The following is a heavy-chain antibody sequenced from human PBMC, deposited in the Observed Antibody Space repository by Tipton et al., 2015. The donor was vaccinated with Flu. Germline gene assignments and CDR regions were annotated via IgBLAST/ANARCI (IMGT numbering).Heavy chain of an antibody. Sequence: TLSRTCTVSGGSISSSSYYCGWIRQPPGKGLEWIGSIYYSGSTYYNPSLKSRVTISVDTSKNQFSLKLSSVTAADTAVYYCARLYYDILTGSYYFDYWGQGTLVTVSS. D-gene: IGHD3-9*01. J-gene: IGHJ4*02. CDR1: GGSISSSSYY. CDR3: ARLYYDILTGSYYFDY. CDR2: IYYSGST. V-gene: IGHV4-39*07.